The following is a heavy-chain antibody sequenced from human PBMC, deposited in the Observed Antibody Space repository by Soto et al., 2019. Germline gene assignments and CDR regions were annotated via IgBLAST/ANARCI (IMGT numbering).Heavy chain of an antibody. V-gene: IGHV5-51*01. CDR3: ARRGSGSPPLWGLDV. J-gene: IGHJ6*02. CDR2: IYPGDSDT. CDR1: LDAFSVSL. D-gene: IGHD3-16*01. Sequence: ESPRHSGPQPLDAFSVSLMWCVPPRHVKGLEWMGIIYPGDSDTRYSPSFQGQVTISADKSISTAYLQWSSLKASDTAMYYCARRGSGSPPLWGLDVWGQGTTVTVSS.